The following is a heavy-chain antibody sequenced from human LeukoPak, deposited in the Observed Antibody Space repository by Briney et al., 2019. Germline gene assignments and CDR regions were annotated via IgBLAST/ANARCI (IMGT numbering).Heavy chain of an antibody. Sequence: ASVKVSCKASGYTVTSYYMHWVRQAPGQGLEWMGILNPSGGSSSYAQKFQGRATLTRATSTSTVYMELSSLRSEDTAVYYCARGPYGMDVWGQGTTVTVSS. CDR2: LNPSGGSS. CDR3: ARGPYGMDV. V-gene: IGHV1-46*01. J-gene: IGHJ6*02. CDR1: GYTVTSYY.